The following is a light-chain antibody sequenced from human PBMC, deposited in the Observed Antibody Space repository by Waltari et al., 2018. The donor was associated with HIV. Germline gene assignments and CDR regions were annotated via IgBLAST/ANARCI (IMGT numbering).Light chain of an antibody. J-gene: IGLJ1*01. CDR3: CSYAGSIPFV. CDR1: NSDVGRYNY. V-gene: IGLV2-11*01. CDR2: DVS. Sequence: QSALTQPRSVSGSLGQSVTISCTGTNSDVGRYNYVSWFQQHPGKAPKRMIYDVSKRPSRVPYRVSGSKSGNTASLTISGLQAEDEADYYCCSYAGSIPFVFGSGTKLTVL.